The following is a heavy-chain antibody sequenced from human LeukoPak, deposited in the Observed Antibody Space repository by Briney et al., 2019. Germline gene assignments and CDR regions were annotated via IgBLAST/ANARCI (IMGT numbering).Heavy chain of an antibody. CDR2: INHSGST. CDR1: GGSFSGYY. Sequence: PSETLSLTCAVYGGSFSGYYWSWIRQPPGKGLEWIGEINHSGSTNYNPSLKSRVTISVDKSKNQFSLKLSSVTAADTAVYYCARGEVGATFDYWGQGTLVTVSS. J-gene: IGHJ4*02. D-gene: IGHD1-26*01. CDR3: ARGEVGATFDY. V-gene: IGHV4-34*01.